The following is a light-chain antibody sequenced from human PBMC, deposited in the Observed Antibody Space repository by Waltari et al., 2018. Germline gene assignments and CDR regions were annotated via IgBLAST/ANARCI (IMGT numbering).Light chain of an antibody. CDR2: VDR. CDR1: NIGTKR. CDR3: QVWDSITVV. J-gene: IGLJ2*01. V-gene: IGLV3-21*02. Sequence: SYILTQPPSVSVAPGQTARVTCGGNNIGTKRVHWYQQKPGQAPVPVVSVDRDRPSGIPERFSGSTSGNTATLTISRVEVEYEADYYCQVWDSITVVFGGGTKLIVL.